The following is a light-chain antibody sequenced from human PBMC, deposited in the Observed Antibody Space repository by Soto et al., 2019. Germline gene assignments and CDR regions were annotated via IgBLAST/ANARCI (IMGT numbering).Light chain of an antibody. Sequence: QSALTQPASVSGSPGQSITISCTGTSSDVGGYNYVSWYQQHPGKAPKLIIYEVSNRPSGVSNRFSGSKSGNTASLTISGLQAEDEADYYCCSYAGSSTPVVFGGGTKVTVL. CDR1: SSDVGGYNY. CDR3: CSYAGSSTPVV. V-gene: IGLV2-14*01. J-gene: IGLJ2*01. CDR2: EVS.